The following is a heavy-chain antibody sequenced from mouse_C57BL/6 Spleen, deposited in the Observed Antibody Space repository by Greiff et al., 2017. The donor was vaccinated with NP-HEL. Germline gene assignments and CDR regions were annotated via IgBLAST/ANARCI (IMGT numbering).Heavy chain of an antibody. D-gene: IGHD3-2*02. CDR1: GYTFTSYS. V-gene: IGHV1-4*01. CDR2: INPSSGYT. CDR3: ASPRQLRPLNFDY. J-gene: IGHJ2*01. Sequence: VQVVESGAELARPGASVKMSCKASGYTFTSYSMHWVKQRPGQGLEWIGYINPSSGYTKYNQKFKDKATLTADKSSSTAYMQLSSLTSEDSAVDYCASPRQLRPLNFDYWGQGTTLTVSS.